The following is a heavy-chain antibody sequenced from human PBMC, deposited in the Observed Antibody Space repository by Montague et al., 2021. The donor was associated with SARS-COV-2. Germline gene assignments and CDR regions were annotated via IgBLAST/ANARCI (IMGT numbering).Heavy chain of an antibody. CDR2: IYYSGTT. D-gene: IGHD3-10*01. CDR3: ARPLVRGVPKAFDI. J-gene: IGHJ3*02. V-gene: IGHV4-39*01. Sequence: SETLSLTCTVSGGSITRNYYWGWIRQPPGKGLEWVGNIYYSGTTXINPSLESRVTISVDESKNQFSLNLTSVTAADTAVYYCARPLVRGVPKAFDIWGQGALVIVSS. CDR1: GGSITRNYY.